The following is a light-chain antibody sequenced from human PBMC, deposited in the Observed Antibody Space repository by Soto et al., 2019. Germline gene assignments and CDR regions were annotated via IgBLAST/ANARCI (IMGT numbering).Light chain of an antibody. CDR3: QQYNNWPPIT. CDR2: GAS. J-gene: IGKJ5*01. V-gene: IGKV3-15*01. Sequence: EIVMTQSPATLSVSPGERATLSCRASQSVGSNLAWFQQKPGQAPRLLIYGASARATGIAARFSGSGFGTDFTLTICILQSEDFAVYYCQQYNNWPPITFGQGTRLEIK. CDR1: QSVGSN.